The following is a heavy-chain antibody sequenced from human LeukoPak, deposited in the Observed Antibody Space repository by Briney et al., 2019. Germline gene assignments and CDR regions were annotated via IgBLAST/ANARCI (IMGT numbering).Heavy chain of an antibody. J-gene: IGHJ4*02. V-gene: IGHV3-23*01. CDR2: ISGSGGST. Sequence: GGSLRLSCAASGFTFSSYAMSWVRQAPGKGLEWVSAISGSGGSTYYADSVKGRFTISRDNSKNTLYLQMNSLRAEDTAVYYCAKSSPPSLWFGELFVDYWSQGTLVTVSS. CDR3: AKSSPPSLWFGELFVDY. CDR1: GFTFSSYA. D-gene: IGHD3-10*01.